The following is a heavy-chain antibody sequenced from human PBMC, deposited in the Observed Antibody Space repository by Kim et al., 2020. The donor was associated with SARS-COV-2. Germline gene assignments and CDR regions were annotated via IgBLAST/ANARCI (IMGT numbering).Heavy chain of an antibody. CDR1: GFTFSNYW. CDR3: ARDWGYCSGGNCYTVLDY. Sequence: GGSLRLSCAASGFTFSNYWMSWLRQAPGKGLEWVADIKEDGSENHYADSVKGRFTISRDNAKNSLFLQMNSLRAEDTAVYYCARDWGYCSGGNCYTVLDYWGQGALVTVSS. CDR2: IKEDGSEN. V-gene: IGHV3-7*01. D-gene: IGHD2-15*01. J-gene: IGHJ4*02.